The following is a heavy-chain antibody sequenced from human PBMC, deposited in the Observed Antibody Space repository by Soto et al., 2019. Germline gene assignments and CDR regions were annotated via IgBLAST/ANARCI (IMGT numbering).Heavy chain of an antibody. CDR3: VRDGTKTLRAWFDP. D-gene: IGHD1-1*01. CDR2: IYATGTT. Sequence: QVQLQESGPGLVKPSETLSLTCTVSGASISGFYWSWIRKSTGKGLEWIGRIYATGTTDYNPSLKSRVMMSVDTSKTQCSLKLRSVTAADTAVYYCVRDGTKTLRAWFDPWGQGISVTVSS. CDR1: GASISGFY. V-gene: IGHV4-4*07. J-gene: IGHJ5*02.